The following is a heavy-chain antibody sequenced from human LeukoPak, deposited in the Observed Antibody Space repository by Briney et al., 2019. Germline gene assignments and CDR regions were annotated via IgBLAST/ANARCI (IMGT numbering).Heavy chain of an antibody. CDR1: GGSISSSSYY. CDR2: IYTSGST. CDR3: AGTVVVPAAIFRDYYFDY. D-gene: IGHD2-2*02. Sequence: SETLSLTCTVSGGSISSSSYYWSWIRQPAGKGLEWIGRIYTSGSTNYNPSLKSRVTMSVDTSKNQFSLKLSSVTAADTAVYYCAGTVVVPAAIFRDYYFDYWGQGTLVTVSS. V-gene: IGHV4-61*02. J-gene: IGHJ4*02.